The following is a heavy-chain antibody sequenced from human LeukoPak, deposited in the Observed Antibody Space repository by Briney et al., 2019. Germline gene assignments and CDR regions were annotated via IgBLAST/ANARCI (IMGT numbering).Heavy chain of an antibody. J-gene: IGHJ5*02. D-gene: IGHD4-11*01. CDR3: AKDAQIYSTYDWRWFDP. V-gene: IGHV1-69*13. CDR2: IIPIFGTA. Sequence: SVKVSCKASGGTFSSYAISWVRQAPGQGLEWMGGIIPIFGTANYAQKFQGRVTITADESTSTAYMELSSLRAEDTAVYYCAKDAQIYSTYDWRWFDPWGQGTLVTVSS. CDR1: GGTFSSYA.